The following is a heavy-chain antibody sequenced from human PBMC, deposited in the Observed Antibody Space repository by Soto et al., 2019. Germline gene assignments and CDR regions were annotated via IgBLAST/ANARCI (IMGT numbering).Heavy chain of an antibody. CDR2: MNPNSGGT. J-gene: IGHJ4*02. CDR3: AIRGSSSWYGLWGY. CDR1: GYTFTGYY. V-gene: IGHV1-2*04. Sequence: QVKLVQSGAEVKKPGASVKVSCKASGYTFTGYYMHWVRKAPGQGLEWMGWMNPNSGGTNYAQKFQGWVTMTRETSIRTAYMELSRLRSYETAVYYGAIRGSSSWYGLWGYWGQGTLVNVCS. D-gene: IGHD6-13*01.